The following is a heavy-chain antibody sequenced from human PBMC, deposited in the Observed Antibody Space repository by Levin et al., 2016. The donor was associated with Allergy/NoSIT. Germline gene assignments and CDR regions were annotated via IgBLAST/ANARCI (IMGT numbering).Heavy chain of an antibody. CDR2: ISGTGTT. J-gene: IGHJ4*02. CDR3: VKRFGPGGHFDY. CDR1: GFTFSKYA. Sequence: GESLKISCTASGFTFSKYAMDWVRQAPGKGLEWVSDISGTGTTHHADSVKGRFTISRDNSRNTLDLEMNSLRAEDTAVYYCVKRFGPGGHFDYWGQGTLVTVSS. V-gene: IGHV3-23*01. D-gene: IGHD3/OR15-3a*01.